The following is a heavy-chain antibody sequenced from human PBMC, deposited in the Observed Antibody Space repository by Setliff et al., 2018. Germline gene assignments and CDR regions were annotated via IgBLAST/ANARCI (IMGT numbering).Heavy chain of an antibody. CDR1: GFTFSSYA. CDR3: AKNGFGVVALGVNNWFDP. CDR2: ISGSGGST. Sequence: GESLKISCAASGFTFSSYAMSWVRQAPGKGLEWVSAISGSGGSTYYADSVKGRFTISRDNSKNTLYLQMNGLRAEDTAVYYCAKNGFGVVALGVNNWFDPWGQGTLVTVSS. D-gene: IGHD3-10*01. V-gene: IGHV3-23*01. J-gene: IGHJ5*02.